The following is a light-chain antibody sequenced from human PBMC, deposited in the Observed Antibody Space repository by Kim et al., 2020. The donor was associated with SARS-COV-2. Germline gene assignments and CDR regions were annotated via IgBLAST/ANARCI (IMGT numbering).Light chain of an antibody. J-gene: IGLJ2*01. V-gene: IGLV10-54*01. CDR2: RNN. CDR1: SNDVGDEG. CDR3: SAWDRSLGAWV. Sequence: ETATLTCTGNSNDVGDEGAGWLQQHQGHPPNLLFYRNNNRPSGISERLSASRSGNTASLTITGLQPEDEADYYCSAWDRSLGAWVFGGGTQLTVL.